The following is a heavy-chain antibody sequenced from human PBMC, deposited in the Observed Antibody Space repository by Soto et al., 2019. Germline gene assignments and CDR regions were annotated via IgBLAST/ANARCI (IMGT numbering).Heavy chain of an antibody. V-gene: IGHV4-30-2*01. CDR2: IYHSGST. CDR3: ARAMTTVTTIDY. J-gene: IGHJ4*02. D-gene: IGHD4-17*01. CDR1: GGYIRSGGCS. Sequence: SETQRLTCTVSGGYIRSGGCSWSRIRQPPGKGLEWIGYIYHSGSTYYNPSLKSRVTISVDRSENQFSLKLSSVTAADTAVYYCARAMTTVTTIDYWGQGTLVTVSS.